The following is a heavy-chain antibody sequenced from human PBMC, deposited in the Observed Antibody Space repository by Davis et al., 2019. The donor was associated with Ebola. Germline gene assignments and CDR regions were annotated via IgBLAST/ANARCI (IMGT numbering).Heavy chain of an antibody. V-gene: IGHV3-20*01. J-gene: IGHJ5*01. CDR3: ARVNALSGYSRFDS. D-gene: IGHD3-22*01. CDR2: IHWHGCSS. Sequence: GGSLRLSCAASGFTFDDYAMTWVRQAPGKGLEWVSGIHWHGCSSGYADSVKGRFTISRDNAKNSLYLQMNSLRVEDTAFYHCARVNALSGYSRFDSWGQGILVTVSS. CDR1: GFTFDDYA.